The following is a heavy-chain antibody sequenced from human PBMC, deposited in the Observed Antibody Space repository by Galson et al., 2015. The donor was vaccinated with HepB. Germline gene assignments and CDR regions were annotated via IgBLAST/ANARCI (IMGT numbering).Heavy chain of an antibody. Sequence: SLRLSCAASGFTFGDYAMSWFRQAPGKGLEWVGFIRSKAYGGTTEYAASVKGRFTISRDDSKSIAYLQMNSLKTEDTAVYYCTRVWGLLWFRGDAFDIWGQGTMVTVSS. CDR2: IRSKAYGGTT. V-gene: IGHV3-49*03. J-gene: IGHJ3*02. CDR3: TRVWGLLWFRGDAFDI. CDR1: GFTFGDYA. D-gene: IGHD3-10*01.